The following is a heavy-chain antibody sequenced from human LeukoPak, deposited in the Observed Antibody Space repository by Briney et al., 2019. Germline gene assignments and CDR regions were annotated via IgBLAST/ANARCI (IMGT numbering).Heavy chain of an antibody. CDR2: IYPNNGGT. CDR1: GDTFTAYY. J-gene: IGHJ4*02. CDR3: AGDNCDILTGYHDFNY. V-gene: IGHV1-2*06. D-gene: IGHD3-9*01. Sequence: ASVKVSCQASGDTFTAYYMHWVRQAPGQGLEWIGRIYPNNGGTNYAQKFQARVTMTRDTSISTAYMDLSSLRHDDKAVYYCAGDNCDILTGYHDFNYWGQGTLVTVSS.